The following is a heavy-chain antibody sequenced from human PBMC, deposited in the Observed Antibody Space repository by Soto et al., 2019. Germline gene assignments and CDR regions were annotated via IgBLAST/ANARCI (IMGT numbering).Heavy chain of an antibody. Sequence: QVQLVESGGGVVQPGTSLRLSCAASGFTFSSYGMHWVRQAPGKGLEWVTVIWYDGSNKYYADSVKGRFTISRDNSKNTLYLQMNSLRAEDTAVYYCARQGNSWLDYWGQGTLVTVSS. CDR3: ARQGNSWLDY. CDR1: GFTFSSYG. J-gene: IGHJ4*02. CDR2: IWYDGSNK. D-gene: IGHD6-13*01. V-gene: IGHV3-33*01.